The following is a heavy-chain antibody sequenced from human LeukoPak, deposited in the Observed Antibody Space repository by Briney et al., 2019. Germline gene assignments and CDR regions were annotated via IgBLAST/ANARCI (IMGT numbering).Heavy chain of an antibody. CDR3: AKKAAASAADY. Sequence: SGTLSLTCAVSGGSISRGNWWSWARQPPGKGPEWVGEIYHSGNTNYNPSLKSRVTISVDKSKNQFSLKLSSVTAADTAVYYCAKKAAASAADYWGQGTLVTVSS. J-gene: IGHJ4*02. CDR1: GGSISRGNW. D-gene: IGHD6-13*01. V-gene: IGHV4-4*02. CDR2: IYHSGNT.